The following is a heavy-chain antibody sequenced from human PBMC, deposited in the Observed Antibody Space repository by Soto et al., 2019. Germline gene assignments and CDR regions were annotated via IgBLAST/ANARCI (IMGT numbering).Heavy chain of an antibody. Sequence: QPGGSLRLSCASSGFTFSSYWMSWVRQAPGKGLEWVANIKQDGSEKYYVDSVKGRFTISGDNAKNSLYLQMNSLRAEDTAVYYCARVIRCRAPWHEGCAFDIWGQGTMVTVSS. CDR2: IKQDGSEK. CDR1: GFTFSSYW. J-gene: IGHJ3*02. V-gene: IGHV3-7*01. D-gene: IGHD3-3*01. CDR3: ARVIRCRAPWHEGCAFDI.